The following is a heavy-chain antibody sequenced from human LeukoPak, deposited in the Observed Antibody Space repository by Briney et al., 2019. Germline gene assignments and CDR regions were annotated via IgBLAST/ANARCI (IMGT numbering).Heavy chain of an antibody. CDR1: GFPFSSYP. V-gene: IGHV3-23*01. CDR3: TRVPYGDYWSSDY. J-gene: IGHJ4*02. D-gene: IGHD4-17*01. Sequence: GGSLRLSCAGSGFPFSSYPISWVRQPPGKGLEWVSAITASGDSTYSADSVKGRFTISRDNSRNTLFLEMSSLRVEDTAIYYCTRVPYGDYWSSDYWGQGTLVTVSS. CDR2: ITASGDST.